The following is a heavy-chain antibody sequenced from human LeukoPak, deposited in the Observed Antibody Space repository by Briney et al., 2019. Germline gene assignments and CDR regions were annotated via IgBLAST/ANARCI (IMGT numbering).Heavy chain of an antibody. CDR3: AKGGYYDSTGLDY. D-gene: IGHD3-22*01. J-gene: IGHJ4*02. CDR2: ITGSGGST. Sequence: GGSLRLSCAASGFSFSSSAMSWVRLAPGEGLQWVSTITGSGGSTYYADSVKGRFTISRDNSKNTLYLQMNSLRAEDTAVYYCAKGGYYDSTGLDYWGQGTLVTVSS. CDR1: GFSFSSSA. V-gene: IGHV3-23*01.